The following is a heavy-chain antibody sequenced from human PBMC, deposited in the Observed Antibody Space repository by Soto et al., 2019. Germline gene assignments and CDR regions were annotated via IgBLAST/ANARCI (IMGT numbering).Heavy chain of an antibody. J-gene: IGHJ4*02. CDR2: IYYSGST. Sequence: QVQLQESGPGLVKPSQTLSLTCTVSGGSITSGGYYCSWLRQYPGKGLEWIGYIYYSGSTYYNPSLKSPVTISADTSKNQFSLNLSSVTVADTVVYYCARGAGTFDNWGQGTLVTVSS. D-gene: IGHD1-7*01. V-gene: IGHV4-31*01. CDR1: GGSITSGGYY. CDR3: ARGAGTFDN.